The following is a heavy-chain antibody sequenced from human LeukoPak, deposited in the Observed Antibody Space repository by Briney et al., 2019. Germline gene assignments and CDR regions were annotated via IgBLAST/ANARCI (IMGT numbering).Heavy chain of an antibody. CDR2: IYYSGST. Sequence: SETLSLTCTVSGGSISSYYWSWIRQPPGKGLEWIGYIYYSGSTNYNPSLKSRVTISVDTSKNQFSLKLSSVTAADTAVYYCARARDSSSWSLTVFLDYFDYWGQGTLVTVSS. D-gene: IGHD6-13*01. J-gene: IGHJ4*02. CDR1: GGSISSYY. CDR3: ARARDSSSWSLTVFLDYFDY. V-gene: IGHV4-59*01.